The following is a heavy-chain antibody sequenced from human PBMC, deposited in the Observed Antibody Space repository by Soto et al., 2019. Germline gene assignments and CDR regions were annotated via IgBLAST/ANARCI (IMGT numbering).Heavy chain of an antibody. Sequence: EVQMLESGGGLVQPGGSLRLSCAASGFPLSNYAMTWVRQAPGKGLEWVSGISGNTGHAYYADSVKDRFTISRDNSTNTLYLQMDSLRAEDTAVYYCAKVPSQYIWGSYLRYYDYWGQGTLVTVSS. CDR1: GFPLSNYA. CDR3: AKVPSQYIWGSYLRYYDY. V-gene: IGHV3-23*01. J-gene: IGHJ4*02. CDR2: ISGNTGHA. D-gene: IGHD3-16*02.